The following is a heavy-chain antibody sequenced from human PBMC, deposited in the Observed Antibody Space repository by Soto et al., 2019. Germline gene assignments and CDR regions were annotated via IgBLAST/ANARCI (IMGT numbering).Heavy chain of an antibody. D-gene: IGHD3-3*01. CDR1: GGSISSYY. V-gene: IGHV4-59*01. Sequence: PSETLSLTCTVSGGSISSYYWSWIRQPPGKGLEWIGYIYYSGSTNYNPSLKSRVTISVDTSKNQFSLKLSSVTAADTAVYYCARVLFADFWSGYYANWFDPWGQGTLVTVS. J-gene: IGHJ5*02. CDR3: ARVLFADFWSGYYANWFDP. CDR2: IYYSGST.